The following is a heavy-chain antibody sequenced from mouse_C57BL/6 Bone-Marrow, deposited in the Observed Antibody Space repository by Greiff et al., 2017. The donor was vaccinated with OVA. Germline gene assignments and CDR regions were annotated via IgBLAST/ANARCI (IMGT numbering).Heavy chain of an antibody. CDR2: IDPEDGET. D-gene: IGHD1-1*01. CDR1: GFNIKDYY. J-gene: IGHJ1*03. CDR3: ARWDYYGSWYFYV. Sequence: EVQLQQSGAELVKPGASVKFSCTASGFNIKDYYMHWVKQRPEQGLEWIGRIDPEDGETKYAPKFQGKATITSNKSSNTAYLQLSSLTAEDTAVYYCARWDYYGSWYFYVWGTGTTVTVSS. V-gene: IGHV14-2*01.